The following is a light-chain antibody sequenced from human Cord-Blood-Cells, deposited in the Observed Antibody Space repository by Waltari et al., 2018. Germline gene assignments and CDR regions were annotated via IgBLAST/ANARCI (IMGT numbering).Light chain of an antibody. Sequence: QSALTQPAYVSGSPGQSITISCTGTSSDVGGYNNVSWYQQHPGNAPKLMIYEVSNRPSGVSNRFSGSKSGNTASLTISGLQAEDEADYYCSSYTSSSTLVFGTGTKVTVL. CDR1: SSDVGGYNN. V-gene: IGLV2-14*01. J-gene: IGLJ1*01. CDR2: EVS. CDR3: SSYTSSSTLV.